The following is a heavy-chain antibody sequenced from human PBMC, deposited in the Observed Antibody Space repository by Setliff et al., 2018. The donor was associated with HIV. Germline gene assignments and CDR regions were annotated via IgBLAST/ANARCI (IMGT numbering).Heavy chain of an antibody. CDR3: ARGHIVVVTARGWFDP. J-gene: IGHJ5*02. Sequence: SETLSLTCAVYGGSFSGYYWSWIRQPPGKGLEWIGSIYYSGSTYYNPSLKSRVTISVDTSKNQFSLKLSSVTAADTAVYYCARGHIVVVTARGWFDPWGQGTLVTVSS. CDR1: GGSFSGYY. V-gene: IGHV4-34*01. CDR2: IYYSGST. D-gene: IGHD2-21*02.